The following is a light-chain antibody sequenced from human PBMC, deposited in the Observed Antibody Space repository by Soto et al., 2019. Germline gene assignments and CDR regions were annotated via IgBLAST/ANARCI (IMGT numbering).Light chain of an antibody. J-gene: IGKJ5*01. CDR2: YAS. CDR1: QSINID. Sequence: EFVLTQSPATLSLSPGERATLSCRASQSINIDLAWYQQKPGQAPRLLIDYASKRATGIPARFSGSGSGTAFTLSISTLEPEDFAVYYCQHLRTFGQGTRLEIK. V-gene: IGKV3-11*01. CDR3: QHLRT.